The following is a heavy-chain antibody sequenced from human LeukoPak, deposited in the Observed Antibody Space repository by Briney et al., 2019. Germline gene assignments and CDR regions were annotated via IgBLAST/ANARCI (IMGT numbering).Heavy chain of an antibody. V-gene: IGHV3-7*01. CDR2: IKQDGSEK. Sequence: GGSLRLSCAASGFTLSSYWMSWVRQAPGKGLEWVANIKQDGSEKYYVDSVKGRFTISRDNAKNSLSLEMNSLRADDTAVHYCARWAFCSGGSCSRFDSWGQGTLVTVSS. CDR3: ARWAFCSGGSCSRFDS. J-gene: IGHJ4*02. D-gene: IGHD2-15*01. CDR1: GFTLSSYW.